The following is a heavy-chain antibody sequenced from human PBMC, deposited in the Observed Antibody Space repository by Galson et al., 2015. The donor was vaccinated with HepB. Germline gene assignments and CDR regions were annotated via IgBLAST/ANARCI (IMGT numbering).Heavy chain of an antibody. CDR2: IYSSGST. D-gene: IGHD3-10*01. CDR1: GGPISSGGYY. CDR3: ARSRGWNYYYYYMDV. J-gene: IGHJ6*03. Sequence: TLSLTCTVSGGPISSGGYYWSWIRQPAGKGLEWIGRIYSSGSTNYNPSLQSRVTLSVDTSKSQFSLKLSSATAADTAVYYCARSRGWNYYYYYMDVWGKGTTVTVSS. V-gene: IGHV4-61*02.